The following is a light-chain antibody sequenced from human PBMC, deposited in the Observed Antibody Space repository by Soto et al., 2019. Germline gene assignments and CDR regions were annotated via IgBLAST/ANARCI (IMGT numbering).Light chain of an antibody. CDR1: SGSIASNY. V-gene: IGLV6-57*04. J-gene: IGLJ3*02. Sequence: NFMLTQPPSVSESTGKTVTIYCTRSSGSIASNYVQWYQQRPGSAPTTIIFEDKERPSGVPDRFSGSINSSSTSASLTISGLKTEDEADYYCQSYDMNIFWVFGGGTKVTVL. CDR3: QSYDMNIFWV. CDR2: EDK.